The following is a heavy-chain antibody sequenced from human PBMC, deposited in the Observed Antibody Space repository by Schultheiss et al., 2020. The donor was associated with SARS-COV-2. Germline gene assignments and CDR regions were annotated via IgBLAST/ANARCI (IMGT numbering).Heavy chain of an antibody. CDR2: IYYSGST. J-gene: IGHJ4*02. V-gene: IGHV4-59*05. D-gene: IGHD3-22*01. CDR3: ARHGSSGYYLDY. CDR1: GGSISSYY. Sequence: SETLSLTCTVSGGSISSYYWSWIRQPPGKGLEWIGSIYYSGSTYYSPSLKSRVTISVDTSKNQFSLKLSSVTAADTAVYYCARHGSSGYYLDYWGQGTLVTVSS.